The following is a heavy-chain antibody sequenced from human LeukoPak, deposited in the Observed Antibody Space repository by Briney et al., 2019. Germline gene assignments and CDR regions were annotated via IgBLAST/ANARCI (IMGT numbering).Heavy chain of an antibody. CDR3: TRNDYGDNDLDY. D-gene: IGHD4-17*01. V-gene: IGHV3-49*03. CDR1: GFSSDDYA. Sequence: PGGSLRLSCTASGFSSDDYAMNWFRQAPGKGLEWVGFIRSIAYDATTEYAASVKGRFTISRDDSNNIVYLQMNSLKIEDTAAYYCTRNDYGDNDLDYWGQGTLVIVSS. CDR2: IRSIAYDATT. J-gene: IGHJ4*02.